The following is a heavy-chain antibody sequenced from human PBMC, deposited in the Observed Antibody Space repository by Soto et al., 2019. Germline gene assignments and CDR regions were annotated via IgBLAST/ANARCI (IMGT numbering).Heavy chain of an antibody. CDR2: ISYDGSNK. V-gene: IGHV3-30*18. D-gene: IGHD2-2*01. CDR3: AKDKTRIVVVPAAIELDY. Sequence: RGSLRLSCSASGFTCSSYGMHWVRQAPGKGLEWVAVISYDGSNKYYADSVKGRFTISRDNSKNTLYLQMNSLRAEDTAVYYCAKDKTRIVVVPAAIELDYWGQGTLVTVSS. J-gene: IGHJ4*02. CDR1: GFTCSSYG.